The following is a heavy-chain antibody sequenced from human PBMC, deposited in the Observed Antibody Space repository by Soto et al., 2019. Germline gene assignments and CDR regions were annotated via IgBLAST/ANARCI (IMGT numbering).Heavy chain of an antibody. CDR3: ARIPLAATRIVATVEFDY. V-gene: IGHV1-18*01. Sequence: ASVKVSCKASGYTFTSYGISWVRQAPGQGLEWMGWISAYNGNTNYAQKRQGRVTMTTDTSTSTAYMELRSLRSDDTAVYYCARIPLAATRIVATVEFDYWGQGTLVTVSS. J-gene: IGHJ4*02. CDR1: GYTFTSYG. CDR2: ISAYNGNT. D-gene: IGHD5-12*01.